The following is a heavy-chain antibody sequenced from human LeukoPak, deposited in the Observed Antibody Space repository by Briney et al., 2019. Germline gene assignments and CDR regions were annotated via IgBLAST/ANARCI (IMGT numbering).Heavy chain of an antibody. CDR1: GFTFSSYG. J-gene: IGHJ4*02. CDR3: ARAPQYPLLDF. D-gene: IGHD2-2*01. CDR2: IWYDGSNK. Sequence: GGSLRLSCAASGFTFSSYGMHWVRQAPGKGLEWVAVIWYDGSNKYYADSVKGRFTISRDNSKNTLYLQMNSLRAEDTAVYYCARAPQYPLLDFWGQGTLVTVSS. V-gene: IGHV3-33*01.